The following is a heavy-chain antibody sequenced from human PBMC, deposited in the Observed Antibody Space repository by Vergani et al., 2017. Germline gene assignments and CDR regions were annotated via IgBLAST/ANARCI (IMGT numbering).Heavy chain of an antibody. V-gene: IGHV4-39*01. Sequence: QLQLQESGPGLVKPSATLSLTCSVSGASIRSSNYYWGWIRQPPGKGLECIASIYYSGSTYYNPSLKSRVTISVDTSKTQFSLKLSSVTAADTAVYFCARHSTVEWLVKLGWIDPWGQGILVTVSS. CDR3: ARHSTVEWLVKLGWIDP. CDR2: IYYSGST. J-gene: IGHJ5*02. CDR1: GASIRSSNYY. D-gene: IGHD6-19*01.